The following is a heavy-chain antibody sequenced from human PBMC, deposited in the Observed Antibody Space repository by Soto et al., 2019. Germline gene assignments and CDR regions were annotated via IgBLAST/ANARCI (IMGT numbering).Heavy chain of an antibody. Sequence: SSETLSLTCSVSGYSISSGLYWGWTRQPPGKGLEWIGTIYRGGITYYNPSLKSRVTISIDTSKNHFSLRLSSVTATDTAVYFCAIGNPDWFDPWGQGTLVTVSS. CDR1: GYSISSGLY. V-gene: IGHV4-38-2*01. CDR2: IYRGGIT. J-gene: IGHJ5*02. D-gene: IGHD1-1*01. CDR3: AIGNPDWFDP.